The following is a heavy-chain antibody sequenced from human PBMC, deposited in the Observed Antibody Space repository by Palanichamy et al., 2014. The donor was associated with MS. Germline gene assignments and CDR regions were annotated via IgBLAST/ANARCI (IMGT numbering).Heavy chain of an antibody. D-gene: IGHD6-13*01. CDR3: ASRKAAAGNKYYFDY. Sequence: NWVRQAPGKGLEWVSSISSSSSYIYYADSVKGRFTISRDNAKNSLYLQMNSLRAEDTAVYYCASRKAAAGNKYYFDYWGQGTLVTVSS. CDR2: ISSSSSYI. J-gene: IGHJ4*02. V-gene: IGHV3-21*01.